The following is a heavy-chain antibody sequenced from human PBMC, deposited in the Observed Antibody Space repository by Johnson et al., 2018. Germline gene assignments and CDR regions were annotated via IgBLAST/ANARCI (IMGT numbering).Heavy chain of an antibody. CDR3: ARDRGTTVWYIDH. CDR1: GFTFISYG. V-gene: IGHV3-33*01. Sequence: QVQLVESGGGVVQPGKSLRLSCAASGFTFISYGMHWVRQAPGKGLEWVAVIRYDGSKKFYADSVKGRFTISRDNSNNTIYPQMSSLRAEDTAVYYCARDRGTTVWYIDHWGQGTLVTVSS. J-gene: IGHJ4*02. CDR2: IRYDGSKK. D-gene: IGHD4-17*01.